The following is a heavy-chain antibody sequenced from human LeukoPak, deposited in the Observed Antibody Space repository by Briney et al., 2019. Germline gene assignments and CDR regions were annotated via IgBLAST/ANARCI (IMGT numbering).Heavy chain of an antibody. CDR3: ARFSELLNYDSSGEVDY. D-gene: IGHD3-22*01. V-gene: IGHV4-30-2*01. Sequence: SQTLSLTCTVSGGSISSGGYYWSWIRQPPGTGLEWIGYIYHSGSTYYNPSLKSRVTISVDRSKNQFSLKLSSVTAADTAVYYCARFSELLNYDSSGEVDYWGQGTLVTVPS. J-gene: IGHJ4*02. CDR2: IYHSGST. CDR1: GGSISSGGYY.